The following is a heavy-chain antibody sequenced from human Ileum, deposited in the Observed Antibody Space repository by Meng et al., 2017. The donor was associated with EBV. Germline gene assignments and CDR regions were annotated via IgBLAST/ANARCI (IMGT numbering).Heavy chain of an antibody. CDR1: GGFMSSCGNY. J-gene: IGHJ5*02. V-gene: IGHV4-30-4*01. CDR2: KYHSWST. D-gene: IGHD3-9*01. Sequence: GHGPFEPSEPLSLTCLESGGFMSSCGNYWSWIRQPPGKGLEWIGYKYHSWSTYYNPSLKSRVTMSVDTSRNQFSLKLSSVTAADTAVYYCARRGGYDILTPVGWFDPWGQGTLVTVSS. CDR3: ARRGGYDILTPVGWFDP.